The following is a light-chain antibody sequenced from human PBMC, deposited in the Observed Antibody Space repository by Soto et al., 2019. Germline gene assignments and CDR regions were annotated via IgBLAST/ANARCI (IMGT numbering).Light chain of an antibody. Sequence: EIVMTQSPATLSLSPGERAALSCRASQSINSELAWYQQKPGQPPRLLIYGASIRATGVPARFTGSESGSEFTLTISGLQSEDFAVYYCQQGHNWPLTFGQVTRLEI. CDR3: QQGHNWPLT. J-gene: IGKJ2*01. CDR1: QSINSE. V-gene: IGKV3-15*01. CDR2: GAS.